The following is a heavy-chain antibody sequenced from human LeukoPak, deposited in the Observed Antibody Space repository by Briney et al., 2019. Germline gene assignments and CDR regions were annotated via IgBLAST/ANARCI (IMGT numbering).Heavy chain of an antibody. CDR2: ISAYNGNT. CDR1: GYTFTSYG. D-gene: IGHD6-19*01. Sequence: ASVKVSCKASGYTFTSYGISWVRQAPGRGLEWMGWISAYNGNTNYAQKLQGRVTMTTDTSTSTAYMELRSLRSDDTAVYYCARDLYSSGWSLADYWGQGTLVTVSS. V-gene: IGHV1-18*01. CDR3: ARDLYSSGWSLADY. J-gene: IGHJ4*02.